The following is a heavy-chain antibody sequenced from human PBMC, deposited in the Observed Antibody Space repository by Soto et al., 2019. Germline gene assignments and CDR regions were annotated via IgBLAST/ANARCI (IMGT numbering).Heavy chain of an antibody. CDR1: GYTFTNYG. J-gene: IGHJ5*02. CDR2: INVYNGNT. V-gene: IGHV1-18*01. Sequence: QVQLVQSGGEVKKPGASVKVSCKASGYTFTNYGISWVRQAPGQGLEWMGWINVYNGNTKYAQKVQGRVTMTTDTSTSTAYMELRSLRSDDTAVYYCERGVGSGSYYNQYNWFDPWGQGTLVTVSS. D-gene: IGHD3-10*01. CDR3: ERGVGSGSYYNQYNWFDP.